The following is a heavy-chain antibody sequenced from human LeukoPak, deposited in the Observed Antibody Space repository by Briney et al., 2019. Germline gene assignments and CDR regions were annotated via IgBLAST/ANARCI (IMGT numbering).Heavy chain of an antibody. J-gene: IGHJ4*02. V-gene: IGHV3-7*01. CDR3: ARDGSEEWPIGY. D-gene: IGHD3-10*01. Sequence: GGSLRLSCAASGFTFSSKWMSWVRQAPGKGLEWVANIKYDGSEKYYVDSVEGRFTISRDNAKNSLYLQMSSLRAEDTAVYYCARDGSEEWPIGYWGQGTLVTVSS. CDR2: IKYDGSEK. CDR1: GFTFSSKW.